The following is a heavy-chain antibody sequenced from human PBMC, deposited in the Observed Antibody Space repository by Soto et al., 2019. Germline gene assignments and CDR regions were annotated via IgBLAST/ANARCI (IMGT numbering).Heavy chain of an antibody. CDR1: GYTFTGYY. J-gene: IGHJ5*02. CDR2: INPNSGGT. CDR3: AREVLEVVPAAHQKWLDP. Sequence: ASVKVSCKASGYTFTGYYMHWARQAPGQGLEWMGWINPNSGGTNYAQKFQGRVTMTRDTSISTAYMELSRLRSDDTAVYYCAREVLEVVPAAHQKWLDPWGQGTLVTVSS. D-gene: IGHD2-2*01. V-gene: IGHV1-2*02.